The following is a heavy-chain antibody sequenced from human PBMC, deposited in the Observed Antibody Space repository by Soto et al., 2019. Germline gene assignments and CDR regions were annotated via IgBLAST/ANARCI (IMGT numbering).Heavy chain of an antibody. CDR1: GGSISSYY. J-gene: IGHJ4*02. Sequence: ASETLSLTCTVSGGSISSYYWIWIRQPPGKGLEWIGYIYYSGSTNYNPSLKSRVTISVDTSKNQFSLKLSSVTAADTAVYYCARLSKFCTNGVCYTGGWANWGQGTLVTVSS. D-gene: IGHD2-8*01. CDR3: ARLSKFCTNGVCYTGGWAN. V-gene: IGHV4-59*08. CDR2: IYYSGST.